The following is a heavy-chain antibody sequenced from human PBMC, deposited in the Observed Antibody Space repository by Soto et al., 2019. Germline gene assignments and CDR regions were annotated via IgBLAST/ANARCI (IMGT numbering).Heavy chain of an antibody. J-gene: IGHJ4*02. CDR2: IYYSGST. D-gene: IGHD3-10*01. V-gene: IGHV4-30-4*01. CDR3: ARARITTVRGVITPDFDY. Sequence: QVQLQESGPGLVKPSQTLSLTCTVSGGSISSGDYYWSWIRQPPGKGLEWIGYIYYSGSTYYNPSLKSRVTISVDTSKNQFSLKLSSVTAADTAVYYCARARITTVRGVITPDFDYWGQCTLVTVSS. CDR1: GGSISSGDYY.